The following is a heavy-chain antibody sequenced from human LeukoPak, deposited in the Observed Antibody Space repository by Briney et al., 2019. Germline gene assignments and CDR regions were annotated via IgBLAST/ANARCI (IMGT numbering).Heavy chain of an antibody. CDR1: GYTFSGTGWY. CDR3: ARDGPAQMVDFDY. V-gene: IGHV1-2*02. D-gene: IGHD3-10*01. J-gene: IGHJ4*02. CDR2: IYPYTGAT. Sequence: GASVKVSCKASGYTFSGTGWYLYWLRQAPGQGLECMGWIYPYTGATHYAQKFQGRVAMTRDTSISTAYMELSRLRPDDTAVYYCARDGPAQMVDFDYWDQGTLVTVSS.